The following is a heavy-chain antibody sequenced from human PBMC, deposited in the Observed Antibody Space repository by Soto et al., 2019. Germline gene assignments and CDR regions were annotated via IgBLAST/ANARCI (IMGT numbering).Heavy chain of an antibody. CDR2: IYYSGSA. D-gene: IGHD2-15*01. CDR3: ARAGAATLSHF. CDR1: GGSISNYY. J-gene: IGHJ4*02. Sequence: SETLSLTCTVSGGSISNYYCSWIRQPPGKGLEWIGYIYYSGSANYNPSLKSRVTISVDTSKNQFSLKLSSVTAADTAVYYCARAGAATLSHFWGQGTLVTVS. V-gene: IGHV4-59*01.